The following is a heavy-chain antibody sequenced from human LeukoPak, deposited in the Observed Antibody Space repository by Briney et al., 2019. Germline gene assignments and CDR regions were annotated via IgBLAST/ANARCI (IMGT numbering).Heavy chain of an antibody. J-gene: IGHJ4*02. CDR2: ISGNALST. V-gene: IGHV3-23*01. CDR1: GFTVNSNY. CDR3: AKKETNSKLVDY. Sequence: PGGSLRLSCAASGFTVNSNYMSWVRQAPGKGLEWVSTISGNALSTYYADSVKGRFAISRDNSKNTLYLQMNSLRAEDTAVYYCAKKETNSKLVDYWGQGTLVTVSS. D-gene: IGHD2/OR15-2a*01.